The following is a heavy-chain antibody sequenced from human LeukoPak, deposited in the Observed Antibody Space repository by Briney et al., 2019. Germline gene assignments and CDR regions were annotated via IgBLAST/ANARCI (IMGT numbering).Heavy chain of an antibody. CDR1: GDSVTNCD. CDR2: IYARGST. D-gene: IGHD2-2*01. V-gene: IGHV4-4*09. CDR3: ARWAEYQLPFSYYYMDV. Sequence: SETLSLTCTVSGDSVTNCDWSWIRQAPGKGLEWIGNIYARGSTTYSPSLKSRVTTSIDTSKNHFSLRLTSVTAADAAVYYCARWAEYQLPFSYYYMDVWGKGTTVTVSS. J-gene: IGHJ6*03.